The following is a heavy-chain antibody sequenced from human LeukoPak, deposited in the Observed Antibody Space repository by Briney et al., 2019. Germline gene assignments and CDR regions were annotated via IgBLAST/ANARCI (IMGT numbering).Heavy chain of an antibody. CDR1: GFIYGNYW. V-gene: IGHV3-7*03. J-gene: IGHJ5*02. Sequence: GGSLRLSCRGSGFIYGNYWMTWVRQAPGKGLEWVANVKQDGRERHYVDSVEGRFTISRDNTQNSVYLQMNDVRAEDTAVYYCARDFRAASDPWGQGTLVTVSS. CDR2: VKQDGRER. D-gene: IGHD3-10*01. CDR3: ARDFRAASDP.